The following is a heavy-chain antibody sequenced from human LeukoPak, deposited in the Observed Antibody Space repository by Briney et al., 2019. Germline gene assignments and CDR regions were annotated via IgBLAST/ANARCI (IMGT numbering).Heavy chain of an antibody. CDR1: GFTFDDYG. J-gene: IGHJ4*02. Sequence: PGGSLRLSCAASGFTFDDYGMSWVRQVPGKGLEWVSGINRNGGTINYADSVKGRFTISRDKAKNSLYLQMNSLRAEDTALYHCARERSTSNWYGTPDFDYWGQGTLVTVSS. CDR2: INRNGGTI. D-gene: IGHD6-13*01. CDR3: ARERSTSNWYGTPDFDY. V-gene: IGHV3-20*01.